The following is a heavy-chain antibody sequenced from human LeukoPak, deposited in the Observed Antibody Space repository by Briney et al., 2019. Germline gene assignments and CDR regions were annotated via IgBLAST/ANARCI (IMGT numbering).Heavy chain of an antibody. V-gene: IGHV3-30-3*01. Sequence: GGSLRLSCAASGFTFNSDDMHWVRQTPGEGLDWVAVISYDGNNKYYADSVKGRFTISRDNSKNTLYLQMNRLRPEDTAVYYGARFGLVRGFVVIGGFDNWGQGTLVTVSS. CDR3: ARFGLVRGFVVIGGFDN. CDR2: ISYDGNNK. J-gene: IGHJ4*02. D-gene: IGHD3-10*01. CDR1: GFTFNSDD.